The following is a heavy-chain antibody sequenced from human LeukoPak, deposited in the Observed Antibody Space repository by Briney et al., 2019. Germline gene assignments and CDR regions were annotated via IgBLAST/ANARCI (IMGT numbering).Heavy chain of an antibody. CDR3: ARDYYYDSSGYWDYYFDY. V-gene: IGHV3-33*01. CDR2: IWYDGSNK. J-gene: IGHJ4*02. D-gene: IGHD3-22*01. Sequence: GSLRLSCAASGFTFSRFGMHWVRQAPGKGLEWVAVIWYDGSNKYYADSVKGRFTISRDNSKNTLYLEMNSLRAEDTAVYYCARDYYYDSSGYWDYYFDYWGQGTLVSVSS. CDR1: GFTFSRFG.